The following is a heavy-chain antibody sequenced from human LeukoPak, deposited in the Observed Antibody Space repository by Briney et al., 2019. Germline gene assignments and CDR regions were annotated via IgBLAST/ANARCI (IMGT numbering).Heavy chain of an antibody. J-gene: IGHJ4*02. CDR2: INHSGST. CDR3: ARGSSSQLLSY. Sequence: PSETLSLTCAVYGGSFSGYYWSWIRQPPGKGLEWIGEINHSGSTNYNPSLKSRVTISVDTSKNQFSLKLSSVTAADTAVYYCARGSSSQLLSYWGQGTLVTVSS. D-gene: IGHD2-2*01. V-gene: IGHV4-34*01. CDR1: GGSFSGYY.